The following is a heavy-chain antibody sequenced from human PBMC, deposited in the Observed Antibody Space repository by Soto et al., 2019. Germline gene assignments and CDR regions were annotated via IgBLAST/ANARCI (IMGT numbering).Heavy chain of an antibody. CDR3: ARASSSTSPRQNYYMDV. CDR1: GGSISSSSYY. Sequence: SETLSLTCTVSGGSISSSSYYWGWIRQPPGKGLEWIGSIYYSGSTYYNPSLKSRVTISVDTSKNQFSLKLSSVTAADTAVYYCARASSSTSPRQNYYMDVWGKGTTVTVSS. D-gene: IGHD2-2*01. CDR2: IYYSGST. V-gene: IGHV4-39*01. J-gene: IGHJ6*03.